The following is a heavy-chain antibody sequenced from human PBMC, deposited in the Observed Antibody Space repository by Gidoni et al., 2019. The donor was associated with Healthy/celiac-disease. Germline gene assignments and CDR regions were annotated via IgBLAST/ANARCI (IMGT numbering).Heavy chain of an antibody. J-gene: IGHJ6*02. CDR1: GFTFSSYS. CDR2: IRSISSYI. Sequence: EVQLVESGGGLVKPGGSLRLSCAASGFTFSSYSMNWVRQAPGKGLEWVSSIRSISSYIYYADSVKGRFTISRDNAKNSLYLQMNSLRAEDTAVYYCAIHKPDGMDVWGQGTTVTVSS. V-gene: IGHV3-21*01. CDR3: AIHKPDGMDV.